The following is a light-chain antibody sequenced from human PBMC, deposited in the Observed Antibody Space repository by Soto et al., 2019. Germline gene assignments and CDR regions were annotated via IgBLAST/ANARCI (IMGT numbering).Light chain of an antibody. V-gene: IGKV3-20*01. CDR2: GAS. J-gene: IGKJ3*01. CDR1: QSVSTNY. Sequence: EIVLTQSPGTLSLSPGDRATLSCRASQSVSTNYLAWYQQSLGQAPRLLIYGASSRATGIPDRFSGNGSGTHFPLTISRLEPEDFAVYYCHQYGSTPFTFGPGTKVDIK. CDR3: HQYGSTPFT.